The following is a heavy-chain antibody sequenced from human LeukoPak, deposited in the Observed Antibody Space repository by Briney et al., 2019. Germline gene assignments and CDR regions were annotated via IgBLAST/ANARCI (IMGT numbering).Heavy chain of an antibody. Sequence: PSETLSLTCTVSGGSISSSSYYWGWIRQPPGKGLEWIGSIYYSGSTYYNPSLKSRVTISVDTSKNQFSLKLSSVTAADTAVYYCARGEYTAMVIIDAFDIWGQGTMVTVSS. CDR1: GGSISSSSYY. D-gene: IGHD5-18*01. J-gene: IGHJ3*02. V-gene: IGHV4-39*07. CDR3: ARGEYTAMVIIDAFDI. CDR2: IYYSGST.